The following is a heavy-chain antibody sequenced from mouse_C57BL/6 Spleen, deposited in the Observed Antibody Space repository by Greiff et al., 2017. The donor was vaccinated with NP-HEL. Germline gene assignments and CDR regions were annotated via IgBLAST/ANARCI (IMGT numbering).Heavy chain of an antibody. CDR3: ARSGDYYGSDY. J-gene: IGHJ2*01. V-gene: IGHV14-2*01. CDR1: GYTFTSYW. D-gene: IGHD1-1*01. CDR2: IDPEDGET. Sequence: VQLQQSGAELVKPGASVKLSCKASGYTFTSYWMQWVKQRPGQGLEWIGRIDPEDGETKYAPKFQGKATITADTSSNTAYLQLSSLTSEDTAVYYCARSGDYYGSDYWGQGTTLTVSS.